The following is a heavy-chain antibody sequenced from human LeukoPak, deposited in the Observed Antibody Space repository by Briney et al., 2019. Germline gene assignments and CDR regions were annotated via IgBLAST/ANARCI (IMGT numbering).Heavy chain of an antibody. CDR2: IYYSGST. CDR3: ARDRSPPFDY. V-gene: IGHV4-39*02. J-gene: IGHJ4*02. Sequence: SETLSLTCSVSGGSITYSHCYWGWVRQPPGKGLEWIGGIYYSGSTYYNPSLKSRVTISVDTSKNQFSLKLSSVTAADTAVYYCARDRSPPFDYWGQGALVTVSS. CDR1: GGSITYSHCY.